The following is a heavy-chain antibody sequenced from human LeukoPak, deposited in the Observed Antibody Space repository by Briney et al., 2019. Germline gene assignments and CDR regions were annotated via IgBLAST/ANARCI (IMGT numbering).Heavy chain of an antibody. J-gene: IGHJ4*02. D-gene: IGHD3-22*01. Sequence: GGSLRLSCAASGFTVSSNYMSWVRQAPGKGLEWVSVIYSGGSTYYADSVKGRFTISRDNSKNTLYLQMNSLRAEDTAVYYCARARLYYYDSSGYQYCFDYWGQGTRVTVSS. V-gene: IGHV3-53*01. CDR1: GFTVSSNY. CDR3: ARARLYYYDSSGYQYCFDY. CDR2: IYSGGST.